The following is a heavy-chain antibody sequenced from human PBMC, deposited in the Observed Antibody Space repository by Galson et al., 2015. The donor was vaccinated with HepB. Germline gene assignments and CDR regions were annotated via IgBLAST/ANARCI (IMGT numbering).Heavy chain of an antibody. CDR2: IGGSSSLI. D-gene: IGHD3-3*01. V-gene: IGHV3-48*04. Sequence: SLRLSXXXSGFTFSXYSMNWIRQAPGKGLEWVSYIYIGGSSSLIFYADSVKGRFTISRDNAKNSLYLQMNSLRAEDTAVYYCVRDTRYAFDIWGQGTMVNVSS. J-gene: IGHJ3*02. CDR1: GFTFSXYS. CDR3: VRDTRYAFDI.